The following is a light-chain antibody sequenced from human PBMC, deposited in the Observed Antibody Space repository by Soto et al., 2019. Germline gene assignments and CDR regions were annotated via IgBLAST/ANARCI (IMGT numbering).Light chain of an antibody. CDR2: AAS. CDR1: HGISNY. CDR3: QRLSHA. J-gene: IGKJ4*01. Sequence: IQLTQSPSSLSASVGDRVTITCRASHGISNYVAWYQQKPGKAPKLLIYAASTLQSGVPSRFSGSGSGTDFTLTISSLQPEDFATYYCQRLSHAFGGGTKVEIK. V-gene: IGKV1-9*01.